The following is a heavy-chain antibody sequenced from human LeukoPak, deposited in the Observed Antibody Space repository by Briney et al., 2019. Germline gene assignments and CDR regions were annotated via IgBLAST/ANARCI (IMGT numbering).Heavy chain of an antibody. J-gene: IGHJ4*02. CDR2: INPNSGGT. CDR1: GYTLTDYY. V-gene: IGHV1-2*06. CDR3: ARVGYDEGSGYYEY. D-gene: IGHD3-22*01. Sequence: ASVKVSCTASGYTLTDYYMHWVRQAPGQGLEWMGRINPNSGGTNYAQKFQGRVTMTRDTSISTVYMELSRLRSDDTAVYYCARVGYDEGSGYYEYWDQGTLVTVSS.